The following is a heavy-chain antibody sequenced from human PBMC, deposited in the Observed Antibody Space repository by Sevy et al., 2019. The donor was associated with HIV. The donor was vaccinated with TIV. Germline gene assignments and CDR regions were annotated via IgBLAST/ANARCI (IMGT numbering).Heavy chain of an antibody. J-gene: IGHJ6*02. V-gene: IGHV3-74*01. CDR3: AREGVDFWSGPVDYYYGMDV. CDR1: GFTFSKYW. D-gene: IGHD3-3*01. CDR2: INGDGNSP. Sequence: GGSLRLSCEVSGFTFSKYWMHWVRQAPGKGLVWVSRINGDGNSPIYADSVKGRFTISRDNAKNTLFLQMNSLRAEDTAVYYCAREGVDFWSGPVDYYYGMDVWGQGTMVTVSS.